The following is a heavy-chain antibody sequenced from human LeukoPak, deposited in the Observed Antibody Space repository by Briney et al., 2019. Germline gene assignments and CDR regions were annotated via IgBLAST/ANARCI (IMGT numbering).Heavy chain of an antibody. V-gene: IGHV4-39*01. Sequence: SETLSLTCTVSGGSIRSTSHYWGWVRQPPGKGLEWIGSIYYNGATYYNPSLKSRVTISVDTSKNQFSLKLTSVTAEDTALYYCARQMGYQGDLDYFDSWGQGTLVTVSS. CDR1: GGSIRSTSHY. J-gene: IGHJ4*02. CDR2: IYYNGAT. D-gene: IGHD2-21*02. CDR3: ARQMGYQGDLDYFDS.